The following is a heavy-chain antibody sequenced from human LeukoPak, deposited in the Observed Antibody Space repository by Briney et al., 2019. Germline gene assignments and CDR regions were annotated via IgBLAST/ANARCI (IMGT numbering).Heavy chain of an antibody. Sequence: SVKVSCKASGGTFSSYAISWVRQAPGQGLEWMGGIIPIFGTANYAQKLQGRVTITADESTSTAYMELSSLRSEDTAVYYCASGDSSGLPTILDYWGQGTLVTVSS. CDR3: ASGDSSGLPTILDY. D-gene: IGHD3-22*01. CDR2: IIPIFGTA. J-gene: IGHJ4*02. CDR1: GGTFSSYA. V-gene: IGHV1-69*13.